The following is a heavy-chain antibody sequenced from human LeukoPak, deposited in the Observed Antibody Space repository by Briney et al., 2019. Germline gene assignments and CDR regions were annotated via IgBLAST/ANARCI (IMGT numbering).Heavy chain of an antibody. D-gene: IGHD6-13*01. J-gene: IGHJ4*02. CDR3: ARDGAAAGTGSYDY. V-gene: IGHV4-38-2*02. CDR1: GYSISSGYY. Sequence: SETLSLTCTVSGYSISSGYYWGWIRQPPGKGLEWIGSIYHSGSTYYNPSLKSRVTISVDTSKNQFSLKLSSVTAADTAVYYCARDGAAAGTGSYDYRGQGTLVTVSS. CDR2: IYHSGST.